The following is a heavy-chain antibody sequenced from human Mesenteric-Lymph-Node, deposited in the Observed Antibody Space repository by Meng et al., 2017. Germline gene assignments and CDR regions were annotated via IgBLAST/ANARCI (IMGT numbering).Heavy chain of an antibody. CDR2: IYPGDSDT. CDR1: GYSFTSYW. J-gene: IGHJ6*02. V-gene: IGHV5-51*01. Sequence: GESLKISCKGSGYSFTSYWIGWVRQMPGKGLEWMGIIYPGDSDTRYSPSFQGQVTISADKSISTAYLQWSSLKASDTAMYYCARLPGYCSSTSCPGTMDVWGQGTTVTVSS. D-gene: IGHD2-2*01. CDR3: ARLPGYCSSTSCPGTMDV.